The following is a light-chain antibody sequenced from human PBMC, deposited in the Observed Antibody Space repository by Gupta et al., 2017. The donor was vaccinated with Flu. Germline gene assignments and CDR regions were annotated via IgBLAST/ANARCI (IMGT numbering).Light chain of an antibody. CDR2: GAS. CDR1: QSVSSSY. CDR3: QQYGSSPA. J-gene: IGKJ2*01. V-gene: IGKV3-20*01. Sequence: EIVLTQSPGTLSLSPGERATLSCRASQSVSSSYLAWYQQKPGQAPRLLIYGASSRATGIPDRFSGSGSGTDFTLTSSRREPEDFAVYYCQQYGSSPAFGQGTKLEIK.